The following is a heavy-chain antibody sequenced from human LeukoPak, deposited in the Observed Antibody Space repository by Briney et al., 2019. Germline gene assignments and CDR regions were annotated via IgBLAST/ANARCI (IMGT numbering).Heavy chain of an antibody. J-gene: IGHJ6*03. CDR3: ARPSVTGYYYYYYMDV. D-gene: IGHD1-20*01. CDR2: IYYSGST. CDR1: GGSISSSSYY. V-gene: IGHV4-39*01. Sequence: SETLSLTCTVSGGSISSSSYYWGRIRQPPGKGLEWIGSIYYSGSTYYNPSLKSRVTISVDTSKNQFSLKLSSVTAADTAVYYCARPSVTGYYYYYYMDVWGKGTTVTVSS.